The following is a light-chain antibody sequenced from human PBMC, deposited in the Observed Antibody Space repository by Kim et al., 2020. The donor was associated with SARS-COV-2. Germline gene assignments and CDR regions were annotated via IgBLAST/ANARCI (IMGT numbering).Light chain of an antibody. CDR3: CSYAGSSTYV. V-gene: IGLV2-23*02. CDR2: EVT. Sequence: QSALTQPASVSGSPGQSITISCRGTRSDVGSYNLVSWYQQHPGKAPKLMIFEVTKRPSGVSDRFSGSKSGNTASLTISGLQPEDEADYYCCSYAGSSTYVFGTGTKVTVL. CDR1: RSDVGSYNL. J-gene: IGLJ1*01.